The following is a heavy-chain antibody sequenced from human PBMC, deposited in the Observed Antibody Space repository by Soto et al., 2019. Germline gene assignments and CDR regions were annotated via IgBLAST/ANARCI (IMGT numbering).Heavy chain of an antibody. Sequence: SVKVSCKVSGSRFSNYVISWVRQAPGHGLEWLGRIIPIFNSTKYAQSFQGRVTITADKSTSTASLELSSLRSDDTAVYYCAKEGRGKKAGYNGLVSLGYWGQGTLVTVSS. CDR3: AKEGRGKKAGYNGLVSLGY. CDR2: IIPIFNST. D-gene: IGHD2-2*02. CDR1: GSRFSNYV. J-gene: IGHJ4*02. V-gene: IGHV1-69*06.